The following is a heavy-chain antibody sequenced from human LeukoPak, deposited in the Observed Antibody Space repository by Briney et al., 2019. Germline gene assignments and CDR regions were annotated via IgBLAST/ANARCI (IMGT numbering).Heavy chain of an antibody. V-gene: IGHV3-21*01. CDR1: GFTFSSYS. Sequence: GGSLRLSCAASGFTFSSYSMNWVRQAPGKGLEWVSSISSSSSYIYYADSVKGRFTISRDNAKNSLYLQMNSLRAEDTAVYYCARDLRERGYSYGYTNYYYYYMDVWGKGTTVTVSS. J-gene: IGHJ6*03. CDR2: ISSSSSYI. D-gene: IGHD5-18*01. CDR3: ARDLRERGYSYGYTNYYYYYMDV.